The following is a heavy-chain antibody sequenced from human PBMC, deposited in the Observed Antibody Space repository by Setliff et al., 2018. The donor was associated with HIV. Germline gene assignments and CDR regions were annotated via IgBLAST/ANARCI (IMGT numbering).Heavy chain of an antibody. CDR1: GGSFYTYA. Sequence: SVKVSCKASGGSFYTYAFTWVRQAPGQGLEWVGGIVPVFRIVNYAQKLQGRVTITADESTSTSYMELNSLTSDDTAVYYCARGPKKGVDILPPDSWGQGTLVTVSS. V-gene: IGHV1-69*13. J-gene: IGHJ5*02. D-gene: IGHD3-3*01. CDR2: IVPVFRIV. CDR3: ARGPKKGVDILPPDS.